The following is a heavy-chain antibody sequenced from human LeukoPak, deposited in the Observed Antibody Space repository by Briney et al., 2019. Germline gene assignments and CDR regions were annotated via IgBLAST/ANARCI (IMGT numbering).Heavy chain of an antibody. Sequence: ASVKVSCKASGYTFTSYDINWVRQATGQGLEWMGWMNPNSGNTGYAQKFQGRVTMTRNTSISTAYMELSSLRSEDTAVYYCARGRTTVTTSNDYYYYMDVWGKGTTVTVSS. CDR2: MNPNSGNT. V-gene: IGHV1-8*01. CDR1: GYTFTSYD. CDR3: ARGRTTVTTSNDYYYYMDV. J-gene: IGHJ6*03. D-gene: IGHD4-17*01.